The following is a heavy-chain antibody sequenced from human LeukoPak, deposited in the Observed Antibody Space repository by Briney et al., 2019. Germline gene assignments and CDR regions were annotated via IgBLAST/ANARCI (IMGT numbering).Heavy chain of an antibody. CDR1: GFTFSSYS. D-gene: IGHD3-22*01. CDR2: ISSSSSYI. Sequence: GGSLRLSCAASGFTFSSYSMNWVRQAPGKGLEWVSSISSSSSYIYYADSVKGRFTISRDNAKNSLYLQMNSLRAEDTAVYYCARPRAHYDSSGYFGYWGQGTLVTVSS. J-gene: IGHJ4*02. V-gene: IGHV3-21*04. CDR3: ARPRAHYDSSGYFGY.